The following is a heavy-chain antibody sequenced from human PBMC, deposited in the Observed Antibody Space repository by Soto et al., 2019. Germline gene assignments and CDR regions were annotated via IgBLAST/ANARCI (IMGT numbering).Heavy chain of an antibody. CDR3: AKNVRSPPYYYYMDV. D-gene: IGHD4-17*01. J-gene: IGHJ6*03. CDR2: ISGSGGST. CDR1: GFTFSSYA. V-gene: IGHV3-23*01. Sequence: GGSLRLSCAASGFTFSSYAMSWVRQAPGKGLEWVSAISGSGGSTYYADSVKGRFTIPRDNSKNTLYLQMNSLRAEDTAVYYCAKNVRSPPYYYYMDVWGKGTTVTVSS.